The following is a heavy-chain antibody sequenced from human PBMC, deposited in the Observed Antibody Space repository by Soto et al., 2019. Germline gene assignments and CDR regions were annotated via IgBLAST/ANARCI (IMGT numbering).Heavy chain of an antibody. CDR2: IYYSGST. J-gene: IGHJ4*02. D-gene: IGHD5-18*01. CDR3: ARTADEDTAMDN. V-gene: IGHV4-59*01. CDR1: GGSISSYY. Sequence: SETLSLTCTVSGGSISSYYWSWIRQPPGKGLEWIGYIYYSGSTNYNPSLKSRVTISVDTSKNQFSLKLSSVTAADTAVYYCARTADEDTAMDNWGQGTLATVSS.